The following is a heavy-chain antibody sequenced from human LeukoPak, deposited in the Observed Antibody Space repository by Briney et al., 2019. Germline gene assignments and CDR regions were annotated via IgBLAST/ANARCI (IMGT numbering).Heavy chain of an antibody. D-gene: IGHD6-13*01. J-gene: IGHJ4*02. Sequence: GGALRLSCAASGVTFSSYAMSWVRQAPGKGVEWGSAISGSGGSTYYADSVKGRFTISRDNSKNTLYLQMNSLRAEDTAVYYCATERTGYSSSSFDYWGQGTLVTVSS. CDR2: ISGSGGST. CDR1: GVTFSSYA. CDR3: ATERTGYSSSSFDY. V-gene: IGHV3-23*01.